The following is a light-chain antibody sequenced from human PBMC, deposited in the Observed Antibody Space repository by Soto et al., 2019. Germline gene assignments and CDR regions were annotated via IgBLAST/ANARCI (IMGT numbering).Light chain of an antibody. V-gene: IGKV1-12*01. CDR1: QGINNW. J-gene: IGKJ4*01. CDR3: KQSSAFPLT. CDR2: AVS. Sequence: DIQMTQSPSSVSASVGDRVTITCRASQGINNWLAWYQQKPGKAPELLIYAVSYLQSGVPSRFSGSGSGTEFTLTISSLQPEDFATYFCKQSSAFPLTVGGGTKVEIK.